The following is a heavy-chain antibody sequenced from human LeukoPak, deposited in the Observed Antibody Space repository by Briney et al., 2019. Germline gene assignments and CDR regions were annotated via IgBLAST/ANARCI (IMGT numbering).Heavy chain of an antibody. V-gene: IGHV3-23*01. CDR3: AKGDGTYYYGDSGYYLDY. Sequence: PGGSLRLSCAASGFTFSKHAMRWVRQGPGKGLEWVSGISGSGDGINYADSVKGRFTISRDNSKNTLYLQMDSLRAEDTAVYYCAKGDGTYYYGDSGYYLDYWGQGTLVTVSS. J-gene: IGHJ4*02. D-gene: IGHD3-22*01. CDR2: ISGSGDGI. CDR1: GFTFSKHA.